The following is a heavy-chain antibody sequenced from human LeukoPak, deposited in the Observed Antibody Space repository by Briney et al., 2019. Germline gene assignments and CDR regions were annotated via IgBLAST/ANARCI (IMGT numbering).Heavy chain of an antibody. CDR2: ISYDGSNK. D-gene: IGHD3-10*01. CDR3: ARDATGADY. V-gene: IGHV3-30*04. J-gene: IGHJ4*02. Sequence: GGSLRLSCAASGFTFSSYAMHWVRQAPGKGLEWVAVISYDGSNKYYADPVKGRFIISRDNSKNTLYLQMNSLRAEDTAVYYCARDATGADYWGQGTLVTVSS. CDR1: GFTFSSYA.